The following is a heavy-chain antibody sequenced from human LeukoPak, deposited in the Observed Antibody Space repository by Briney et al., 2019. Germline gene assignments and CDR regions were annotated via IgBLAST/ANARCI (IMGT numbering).Heavy chain of an antibody. V-gene: IGHV4-59*12. CDR1: GGSISSYY. J-gene: IGHJ3*02. Sequence: SETLSLTCTVSGGSISSYYWSWIRQPPGKGLEWIGYIYYSGSTNYNPSLKSRVTISVDTSKNQFSLKLSSVTAADTAVYYCATRPAGDAFDIWGQGTMVTVSS. CDR2: IYYSGST. CDR3: ATRPAGDAFDI.